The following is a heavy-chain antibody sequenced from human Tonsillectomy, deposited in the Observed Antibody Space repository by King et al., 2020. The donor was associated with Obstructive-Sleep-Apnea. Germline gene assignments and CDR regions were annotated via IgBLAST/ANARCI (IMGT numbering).Heavy chain of an antibody. J-gene: IGHJ4*02. V-gene: IGHV5-51*01. CDR3: AASHYYYGAGTYFDY. CDR1: GYSFSDYW. D-gene: IGHD3-10*01. CDR2: FYPGDSDT. Sequence: VQLVESGAEVKKPGESLTISCTGSGYSFSDYWIGWVRQMPGKGLEWMGIFYPGDSDTRYSPSFSGHVTISADESISTAYLQWNSLKASDTAMYYCAASHYYYGAGTYFDYWGQGTLVTVSS.